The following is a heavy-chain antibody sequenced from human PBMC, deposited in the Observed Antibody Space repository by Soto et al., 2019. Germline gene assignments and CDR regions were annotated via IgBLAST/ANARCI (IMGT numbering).Heavy chain of an antibody. CDR2: ISYDGSNK. Sequence: GGSLSLSCVASGFTFSSYAMHWVRQAPGKGLEWVAFISYDGSNKYYGDSVKGRFTISRDSSKNTVYLQMNSLRAEDTALYYCAKDRRTSAAFDNWGQGTLVTVSS. CDR3: AKDRRTSAAFDN. CDR1: GFTFSSYA. J-gene: IGHJ4*02. D-gene: IGHD2-2*01. V-gene: IGHV3-30*18.